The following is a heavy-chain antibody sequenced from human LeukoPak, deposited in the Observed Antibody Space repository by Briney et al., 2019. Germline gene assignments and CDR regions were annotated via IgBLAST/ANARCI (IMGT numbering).Heavy chain of an antibody. CDR2: IIPNSDGT. CDR1: GSTFTGNY. CDR3: ARERRNSYNWFDP. J-gene: IGHJ5*02. Sequence: ASVTVSRKSSGSTFTGNYMHLQRLPHGQGHELKGLIIPNSDGTNNAQEDPGKVTMTRDTSSSTAYMELSRLRSDDTAVYYCARERRNSYNWFDPWGQGTLVTVSS. V-gene: IGHV1-2*02. D-gene: IGHD1-7*01.